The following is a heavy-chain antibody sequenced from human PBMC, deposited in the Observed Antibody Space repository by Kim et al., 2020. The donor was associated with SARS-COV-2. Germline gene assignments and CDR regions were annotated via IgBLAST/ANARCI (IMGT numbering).Heavy chain of an antibody. J-gene: IGHJ4*02. CDR1: GFTFSSYA. Sequence: GGSLRLSCEASGFTFSSYAMTWVRQAPGKGLEWVSTISGSGDRTFYADSVKGRFTISRDNSKNTVFLQMNSLRAEDKAIYYCTQGGEISSGSCVSWGQGTLIT. CDR2: ISGSGDRT. CDR3: TQGGEISSGSCVS. V-gene: IGHV3-23*01. D-gene: IGHD2-15*01.